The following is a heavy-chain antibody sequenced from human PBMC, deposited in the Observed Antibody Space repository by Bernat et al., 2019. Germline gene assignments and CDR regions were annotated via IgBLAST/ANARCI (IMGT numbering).Heavy chain of an antibody. J-gene: IGHJ4*02. CDR3: TKEGGAAGSSYQAYFDY. V-gene: IGHV3-30*18. CDR2: ISYDGSTK. CDR1: GFTLSSHG. Sequence: QVQLVESGRGVVQPGRSLRLSCAASGFTLSSHGMHWVRQAPGKGLERVAVISYDGSTKYYGDSVKCRFTISRDNSKNTLYLQMNSLRAEDTAVYYCTKEGGAAGSSYQAYFDYWGQGTLVTVSS. D-gene: IGHD6-13*01.